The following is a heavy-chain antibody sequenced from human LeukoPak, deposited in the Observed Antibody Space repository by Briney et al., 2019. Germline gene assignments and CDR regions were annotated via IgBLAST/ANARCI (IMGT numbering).Heavy chain of an antibody. Sequence: ASVKVSCKASGYTFTSYGISWVRQAPGQGLEWMGWISAYNGNTNYAQKLQGRVTMTTDTSTSTDYMELRGLRSDDTAVYYCARDCGGDCYHISNWFDPWGQGTLVTVSS. D-gene: IGHD2-21*02. CDR1: GYTFTSYG. CDR2: ISAYNGNT. CDR3: ARDCGGDCYHISNWFDP. J-gene: IGHJ5*02. V-gene: IGHV1-18*01.